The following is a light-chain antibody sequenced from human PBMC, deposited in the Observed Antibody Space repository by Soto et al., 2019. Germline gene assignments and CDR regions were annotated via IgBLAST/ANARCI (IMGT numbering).Light chain of an antibody. CDR3: QAYDSSLSGVV. V-gene: IGLV1-40*01. J-gene: IGLJ2*01. CDR2: GNS. Sequence: QSVLTQPPSVSGAPGQRVTISCTGSSSNIGAGYDVHWYQQLPGTAPKLLIYGNSNRPSGVPDRFSGSKSGTSASLAISGLQAADEGDYYCQAYDSSLSGVVFGGGTMLTVL. CDR1: SSNIGAGYD.